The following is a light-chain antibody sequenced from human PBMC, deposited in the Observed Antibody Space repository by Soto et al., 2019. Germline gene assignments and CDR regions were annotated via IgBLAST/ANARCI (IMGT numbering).Light chain of an antibody. CDR1: QSIRNH. CDR2: AAS. Sequence: IQLTQSPSSLSASVGYRLTITCRASQSIRNHLNWYQQKXGKAPKLLIFAASSLQSGVPSRFSGSRSGPDFTLTISSLQPEDFATYYCQQSYSSPPTFGQGTKVGIK. J-gene: IGKJ1*01. CDR3: QQSYSSPPT. V-gene: IGKV1-39*01.